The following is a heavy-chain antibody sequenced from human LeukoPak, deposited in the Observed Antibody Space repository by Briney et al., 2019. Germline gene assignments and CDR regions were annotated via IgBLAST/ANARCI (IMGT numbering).Heavy chain of an antibody. D-gene: IGHD6-6*01. CDR2: ISSSSYI. J-gene: IGHJ4*02. Sequence: GGSLRLSCAASGFTFSSYSMNWVRQAPGKGLEWVSSISSSSYIYYADSVKGRFTISRDNAKNSLYLQMNSLRAEDTAVYYCARDRSIAARFHYWGQGTLVTVSS. CDR1: GFTFSSYS. CDR3: ARDRSIAARFHY. V-gene: IGHV3-21*01.